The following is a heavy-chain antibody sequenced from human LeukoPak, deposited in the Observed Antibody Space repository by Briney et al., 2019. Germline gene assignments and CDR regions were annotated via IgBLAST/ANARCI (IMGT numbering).Heavy chain of an antibody. CDR2: MYTSGST. D-gene: IGHD3-16*01. V-gene: IGHV4-61*02. CDR1: GGSIRSGSYY. CDR3: VREGYDYGDY. Sequence: SQTLSLTCSVSGGSIRSGSYYWSWIRQPAGKGLEWIGRMYTSGSTNYNPSLKSRVTISADTSKNQFSLRLTSVTAADTAVYYCVREGYDYGDYWGQGTLVTVFS. J-gene: IGHJ4*02.